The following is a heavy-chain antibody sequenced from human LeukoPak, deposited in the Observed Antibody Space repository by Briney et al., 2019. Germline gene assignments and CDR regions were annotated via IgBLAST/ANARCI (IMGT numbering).Heavy chain of an antibody. CDR1: GYSLSDSN. J-gene: IGHJ4*02. CDR3: ATRSGDFWSGFEN. Sequence: ASVKVSCKVSGYSLSDSNIQWVRQAPGKGLECMGGFDPEQATTIYAQNFQGRLTMTEEISTDTVYMELSSLTSEDTAVYYCATRSGDFWSGFENWGQGTLVTVSS. V-gene: IGHV1-24*01. CDR2: FDPEQATT. D-gene: IGHD3-3*01.